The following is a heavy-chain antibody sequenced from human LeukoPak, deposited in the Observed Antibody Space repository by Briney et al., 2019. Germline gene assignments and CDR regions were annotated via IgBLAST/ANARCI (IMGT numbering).Heavy chain of an antibody. D-gene: IGHD4-11*01. CDR2: IKLDGSEN. V-gene: IGHV3-7*01. CDR1: GFTFSSYW. Sequence: GGSLRLSCAASGFTFSSYWMSWVRQAPGKGLQWVANIKLDGSENYYVDSVRGRFTISRDNAKNSVFLQMSSLRVDDTAVYYCARDGSDTVNFDYWGQGTLVTVSS. CDR3: ARDGSDTVNFDY. J-gene: IGHJ4*02.